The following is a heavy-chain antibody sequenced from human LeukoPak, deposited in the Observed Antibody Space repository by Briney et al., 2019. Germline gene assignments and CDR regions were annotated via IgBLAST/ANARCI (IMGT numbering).Heavy chain of an antibody. Sequence: PGGSLRLSCAASGFTFSSYEMNWVRQAPGKGLEWISYISSSGSTIYYADSVKGRFTISRDNAKNSLYLQMNSLRAEDTAVYYCARDRGSEWELLKGAFDIWGQGTMVTVSS. V-gene: IGHV3-48*03. D-gene: IGHD1-26*01. CDR3: ARDRGSEWELLKGAFDI. J-gene: IGHJ3*02. CDR2: ISSSGSTI. CDR1: GFTFSSYE.